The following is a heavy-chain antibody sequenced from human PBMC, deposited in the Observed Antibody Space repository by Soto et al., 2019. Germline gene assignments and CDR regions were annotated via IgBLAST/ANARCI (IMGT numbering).Heavy chain of an antibody. CDR1: GGSFSGYY. Sequence: SETLSLTCAVYGGSFSGYYWSWIRQPPGKGLEWIGVINHSGVTNYNPSLKSRVTISVDTSKNQFSLKLSSVTAADTAVYYCARGDITVAGAGADWWFDPWGQGTLVTVSS. V-gene: IGHV4-34*01. CDR3: ARGDITVAGAGADWWFDP. D-gene: IGHD6-19*01. J-gene: IGHJ5*02. CDR2: INHSGVT.